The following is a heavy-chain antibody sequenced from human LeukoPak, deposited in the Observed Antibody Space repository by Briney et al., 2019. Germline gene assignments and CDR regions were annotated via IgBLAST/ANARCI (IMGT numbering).Heavy chain of an antibody. Sequence: PGGSLRLSCAASGFTFDDYAMHWVRQAPGKGLEWVSGISWNSGSIGYADSVKGRFTISRDNAKNSLYLQMNSLRAEDMALYYCARDLHLIGSSGYDPWGQGTLVTVSS. D-gene: IGHD6-19*01. CDR3: ARDLHLIGSSGYDP. J-gene: IGHJ5*02. CDR2: ISWNSGSI. CDR1: GFTFDDYA. V-gene: IGHV3-9*03.